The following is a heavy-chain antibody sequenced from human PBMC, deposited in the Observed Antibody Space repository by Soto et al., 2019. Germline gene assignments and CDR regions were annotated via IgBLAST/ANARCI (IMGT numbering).Heavy chain of an antibody. D-gene: IGHD3-10*01. CDR1: AFTFRNAW. CDR2: IKSKTDGGTT. Sequence: EVQLVESGGGLVKPGGSLRLSCAASAFTFRNAWMSWVRQAPGKGLEWVGRIKSKTDGGTTDYAAPVKGRFTISRDDSKNTLYLQMNSLKTEDTAVYYCTTVDGSGLMDVWGQGTTVTVSS. J-gene: IGHJ6*02. CDR3: TTVDGSGLMDV. V-gene: IGHV3-15*01.